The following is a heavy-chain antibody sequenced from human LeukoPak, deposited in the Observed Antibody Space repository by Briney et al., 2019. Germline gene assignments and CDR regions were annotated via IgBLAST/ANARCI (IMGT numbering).Heavy chain of an antibody. CDR2: ISGSGGST. J-gene: IGHJ4*02. CDR1: GFTFSSYA. Sequence: GGSLRLSCAASGFTFSSYAMSWVRQAPGKGLEWVSAISGSGGSTYYADSVKGRFTISRDNSNNTLYLQMNSLRAEDTAVYYCAQARHYYDSSGYPAYFDSWGQGTLVTVSS. V-gene: IGHV3-23*01. D-gene: IGHD3-22*01. CDR3: AQARHYYDSSGYPAYFDS.